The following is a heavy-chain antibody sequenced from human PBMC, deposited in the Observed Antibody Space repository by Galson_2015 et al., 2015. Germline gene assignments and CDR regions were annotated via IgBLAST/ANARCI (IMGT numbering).Heavy chain of an antibody. CDR2: ISGSGGRT. Sequence: SLRLSCAASGFIFRNYAMTWVRQGPGKGLDWVSVISGSGGRTYYADSVKGRFNISRDNSKNTLYLQMSSLRAEDTAIYYCTKSNSLQDDNGWYYFDHWGQGTLVTVSS. V-gene: IGHV3-23*01. J-gene: IGHJ4*02. CDR1: GFIFRNYA. D-gene: IGHD6-19*01. CDR3: TKSNSLQDDNGWYYFDH.